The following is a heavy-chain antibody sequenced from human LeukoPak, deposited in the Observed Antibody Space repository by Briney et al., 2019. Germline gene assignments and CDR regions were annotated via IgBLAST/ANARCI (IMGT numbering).Heavy chain of an antibody. CDR2: ISWNSATI. Sequence: GGSLRLSCAASGFTFDDYAMHWVRQTPGKGLEWVSHISWNSATIEYADSVKGRFTISRDNAKNSLYLQMNSLRPEDTALYYCAKDFDYGGNPYWYFDLWGRGTLVTVSS. CDR3: AKDFDYGGNPYWYFDL. J-gene: IGHJ2*01. D-gene: IGHD4-23*01. V-gene: IGHV3-9*01. CDR1: GFTFDDYA.